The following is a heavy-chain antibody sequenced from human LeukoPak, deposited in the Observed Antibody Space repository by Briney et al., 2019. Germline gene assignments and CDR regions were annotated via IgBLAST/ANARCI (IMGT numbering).Heavy chain of an antibody. CDR2: INHSGST. CDR1: GGSISSSHW. Sequence: SGTLSLTCAVSGGSISSSHWWSWVRPPPGKGLEWIGEINHSGSTNYNPSLKSRVTISVDISKNQFSLKLSSVTAADTAVYYCARTQNSLSDYWGQGTLVTVSS. J-gene: IGHJ4*02. V-gene: IGHV4-4*02. CDR3: ARTQNSLSDY. D-gene: IGHD2/OR15-2a*01.